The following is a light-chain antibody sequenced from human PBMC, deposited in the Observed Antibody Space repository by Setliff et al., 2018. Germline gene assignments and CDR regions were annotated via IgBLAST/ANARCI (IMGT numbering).Light chain of an antibody. V-gene: IGLV2-11*01. Sequence: QSVLTQPPSASGSPGQSVTISCTGSSSDVGGYNYVSWYQQHPGKAPKLMISDVSKRPSGVPDRFSGSKSGTTASLTISGLQAEDEADYYCCSYAGRYTPYVFGSGTKGTVL. CDR1: SSDVGGYNY. J-gene: IGLJ1*01. CDR3: CSYAGRYTPYV. CDR2: DVS.